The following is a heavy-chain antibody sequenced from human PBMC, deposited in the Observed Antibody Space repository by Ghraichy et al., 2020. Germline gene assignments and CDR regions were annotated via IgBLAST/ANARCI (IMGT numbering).Heavy chain of an antibody. CDR3: AKDPVYYYGSGSYSWFDP. J-gene: IGHJ5*02. CDR2: ISGSGGST. Sequence: GGSLRLSCAASGFTFSSFAMSWVRQAPGKGLEWVSAISGSGGSTYYADSVKGRFTISRDNSKNTLYLQMISLRAEDTAVYYCAKDPVYYYGSGSYSWFDPWGQGTLVTVSS. V-gene: IGHV3-23*01. CDR1: GFTFSSFA. D-gene: IGHD3-10*01.